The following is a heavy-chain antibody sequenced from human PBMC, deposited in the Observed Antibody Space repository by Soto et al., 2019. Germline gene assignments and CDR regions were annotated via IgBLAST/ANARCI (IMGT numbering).Heavy chain of an antibody. CDR3: ARGPHPLSRSWYWGIQDWFDP. D-gene: IGHD6-13*01. V-gene: IGHV4-59*01. Sequence: QVQLQESGPGLVKPSETLSLTCTVSGGSISSYYWSWIRQPPGKGLEWIGYIHYSGSTNYNPSLKRRLALSVDRPMNKYSLKLSAVSAADSGVYYCARGPHPLSRSWYWGIQDWFDPWCQGTLVTVSS. CDR1: GGSISSYY. CDR2: IHYSGST. J-gene: IGHJ5*02.